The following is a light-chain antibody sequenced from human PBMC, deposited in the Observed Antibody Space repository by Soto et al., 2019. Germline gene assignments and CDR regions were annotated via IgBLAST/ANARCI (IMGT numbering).Light chain of an antibody. J-gene: IGKJ5*01. CDR1: QGIGSY. CDR3: QQYSHLIT. CDR2: DAS. V-gene: IGKV1-39*01. Sequence: DIQMTQSPSSLSASVGDRVTITCRASQGIGSYLNWYQQKPGKAPKLLIYDASSLQSGVPSRFSDSGSGTDFTLSISSLQPEDFATYYCQQYSHLITFGQGTRLEIK.